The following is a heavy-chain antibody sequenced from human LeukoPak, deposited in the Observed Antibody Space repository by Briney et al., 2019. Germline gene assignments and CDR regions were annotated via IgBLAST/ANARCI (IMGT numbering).Heavy chain of an antibody. CDR2: INPDSGFT. CDR3: APTSEAYTSNWNV. D-gene: IGHD1-20*01. CDR1: GYRFTDDY. J-gene: IGHJ4*02. V-gene: IGHV1-2*02. Sequence: ASVKVSCTASGYRFTDDYMHWVRQAPGQGLEWMGWINPDSGFTVYAQKFQGRVTMTRVTSISTAYMEVRRLRSDDTAVYYCAPTSEAYTSNWNVWGQGTLVTVSS.